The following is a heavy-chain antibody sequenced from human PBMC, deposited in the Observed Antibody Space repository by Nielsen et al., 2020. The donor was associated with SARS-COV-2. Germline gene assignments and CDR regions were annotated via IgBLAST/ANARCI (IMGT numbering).Heavy chain of an antibody. Sequence: ASVKVSCKASGYTFTSYAMHWVRQAPGQGLEWMGWINPNSGGTNYAQKFQGWVTMTRDTSISTAYMELSRLRSDDTAVYYCARLRRYGSGSYYKGNWFDPWGQGTLVTVSS. CDR2: INPNSGGT. V-gene: IGHV1-2*04. CDR1: GYTFTSYA. J-gene: IGHJ5*02. CDR3: ARLRRYGSGSYYKGNWFDP. D-gene: IGHD3-10*01.